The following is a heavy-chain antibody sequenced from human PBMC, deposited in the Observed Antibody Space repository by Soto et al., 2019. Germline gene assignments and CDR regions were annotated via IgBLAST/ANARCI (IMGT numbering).Heavy chain of an antibody. V-gene: IGHV1-18*04. CDR2: VTAYNDER. D-gene: IGHD3-3*01. CDR1: GYTFTSYG. CDR3: ARFDFWSGYSQDL. J-gene: IGHJ5*02. Sequence: QVQLMQSGAEVKKPGASLRVSCKASGYTFTSYGINWARQAPGQGLEWIGWVTAYNDERKFAEKFQDRLSMTTDTATTTAFMELRSLRSDDTAMYYCARFDFWSGYSQDLWGQGTLVTVSS.